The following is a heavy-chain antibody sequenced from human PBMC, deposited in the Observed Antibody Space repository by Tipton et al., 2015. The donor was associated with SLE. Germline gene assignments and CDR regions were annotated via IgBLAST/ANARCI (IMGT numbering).Heavy chain of an antibody. D-gene: IGHD3-16*01. V-gene: IGHV4-31*02. J-gene: IGHJ4*02. CDR2: IYYSDTS. Sequence: LRLSCTVSGASISSGFYFWTWIRQRPGMGLEWVGHIYYSDTSYYNPSLTSRVSISIATSQDQFSLRLSSVTAADTAVYFCARTDGSLPPYFWGQGTLVTVSS. CDR1: GASISSGFYF. CDR3: ARTDGSLPPYF.